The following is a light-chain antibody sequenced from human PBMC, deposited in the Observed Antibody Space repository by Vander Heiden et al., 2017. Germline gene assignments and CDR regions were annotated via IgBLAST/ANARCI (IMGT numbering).Light chain of an antibody. V-gene: IGLV1-44*01. CDR1: SSNIGSHT. CDR3: AVRDDNLRAVV. J-gene: IGLJ3*02. CDR2: LDH. Sequence: QSVLTQPPSASWPPGRRVSISCSGGSSNIGSHTVNWYQQYPGAAPKLLIYLDHQRPSGVADRFSGSKSGTSASLAISGLQYEDEADYYCAVRDDNLRAVVFGGGTKLTVL.